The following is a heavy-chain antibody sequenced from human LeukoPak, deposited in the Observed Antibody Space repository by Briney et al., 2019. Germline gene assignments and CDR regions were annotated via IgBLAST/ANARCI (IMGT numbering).Heavy chain of an antibody. J-gene: IGHJ4*02. V-gene: IGHV4-39*07. CDR1: DGSISSSGYY. CDR2: IHNSGST. CDR3: ARVRPYSSGWHNDY. D-gene: IGHD6-19*01. Sequence: SETLSLTCTVSDGSISSSGYYWGWIRQPPGKGLEWIGSIHNSGSTYYNPSLKSRVTISVDTSKNQFSLKLSSVTAADTAVYYCARVRPYSSGWHNDYWGQGTLVTVSS.